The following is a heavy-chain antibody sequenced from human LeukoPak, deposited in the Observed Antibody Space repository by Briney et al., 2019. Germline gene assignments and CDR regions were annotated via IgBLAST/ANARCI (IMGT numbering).Heavy chain of an antibody. CDR1: RFTFTNAC. V-gene: IGHV3-15*01. CDR3: TTGTWIQLWLADY. J-gene: IGHJ4*02. Sequence: GGSLRLSCKGSRFTFTNACMSWVSLAPGKGLEWVGHIKSQTDGGTTDYAAPVKGRFTISRDDSKNTLYLQLNSLKTEDTAVYYCTTGTWIQLWLADYWGQGTLVTVSS. D-gene: IGHD5-18*01. CDR2: IKSQTDGGTT.